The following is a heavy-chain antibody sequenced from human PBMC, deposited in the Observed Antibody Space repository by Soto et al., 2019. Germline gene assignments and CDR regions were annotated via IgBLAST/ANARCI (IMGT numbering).Heavy chain of an antibody. V-gene: IGHV1-69*13. CDR1: GGTFSSYA. CDR3: ARSLYYYDSSGYNDAFDI. CDR2: IIPIFGTA. D-gene: IGHD3-22*01. Sequence: ASVKVSCKASGGTFSSYAISWVRQAPGQGLEWMGGIIPIFGTANYAQKFQGRVTITADESTSTAYMELSSLRSEDTAVYYCARSLYYYDSSGYNDAFDIWGQGTMVTVSS. J-gene: IGHJ3*02.